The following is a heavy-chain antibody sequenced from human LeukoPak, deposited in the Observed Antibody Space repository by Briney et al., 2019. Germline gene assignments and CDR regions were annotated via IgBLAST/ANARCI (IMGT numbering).Heavy chain of an antibody. CDR3: ARDSTPRGYYYYYIDV. Sequence: SETLSLTCTVSGGSISSYYWSWIRQPPGQGLEWIGYIYYSGSTNYNPSLKSRVTISVDTSKNQFSLKLSSVTAADTAVYYCARDSTPRGYYYYYIDVWGKVTTVTVSS. CDR1: GGSISSYY. V-gene: IGHV4-59*01. D-gene: IGHD2-2*01. CDR2: IYYSGST. J-gene: IGHJ6*03.